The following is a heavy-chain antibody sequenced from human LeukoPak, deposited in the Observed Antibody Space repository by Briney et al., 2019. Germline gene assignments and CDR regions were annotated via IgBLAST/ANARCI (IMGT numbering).Heavy chain of an antibody. CDR2: ISGSDGST. V-gene: IGHV3-23*01. J-gene: IGHJ4*02. D-gene: IGHD4-17*01. CDR1: GGSFSGYY. Sequence: ETLSLTCAVYGGSFSGYYWSWVRQAPGKGLEWVSVISGSDGSTYYADSVKGRFTISRDNSKNTLYLQMNSLRAEDTAVYYCAKDLYGDYMIDYWGQGTLVTVPS. CDR3: AKDLYGDYMIDY.